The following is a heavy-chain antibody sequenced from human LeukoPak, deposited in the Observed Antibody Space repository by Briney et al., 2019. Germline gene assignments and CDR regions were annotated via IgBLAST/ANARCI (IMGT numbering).Heavy chain of an antibody. V-gene: IGHV4-59*11. J-gene: IGHJ3*01. CDR3: AKLLKNVIVGDPDTFDG. CDR1: GGSLSGHY. Sequence: SETLSLTCTVSGGSLSGHYWSWIRQPPGKRLEWIGYVSYTGRTKYNPSLQGRVTISIDTSKSQFSLKLTSATSADTAVYSCAKLLKNVIVGDPDTFDGWGQG. D-gene: IGHD3-16*02. CDR2: VSYTGRT.